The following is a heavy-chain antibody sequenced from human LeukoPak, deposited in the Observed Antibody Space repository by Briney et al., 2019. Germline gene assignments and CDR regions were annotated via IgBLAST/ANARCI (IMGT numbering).Heavy chain of an antibody. V-gene: IGHV1-2*06. J-gene: IGHJ4*02. Sequence: GASVKVSCKVSGYTFSGYYLHWVRQAPGQGLEWMGRINPNSGGTNYAQKFQGRVTMARDTSISTAYLDLSSLTSDDTSVYYCTRGPSNSDYWGQGTLVTVSS. D-gene: IGHD2-8*01. CDR3: TRGPSNSDY. CDR2: INPNSGGT. CDR1: GYTFSGYY.